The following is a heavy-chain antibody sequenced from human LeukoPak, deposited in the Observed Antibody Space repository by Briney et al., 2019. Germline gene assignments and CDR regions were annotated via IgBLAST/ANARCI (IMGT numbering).Heavy chain of an antibody. CDR2: ISYDGSNK. Sequence: GGSLRLSCAASGFTFSSYRMHWVRQAPGKGLEWVAVISYDGSNKYYADSVKGRFTISRDNSKNTLYLQMNSLRAEETALYYCARERGRNSFDYWGQGTLVSVSS. CDR1: GFTFSSYR. V-gene: IGHV3-30*03. J-gene: IGHJ4*02. D-gene: IGHD1-14*01. CDR3: ARERGRNSFDY.